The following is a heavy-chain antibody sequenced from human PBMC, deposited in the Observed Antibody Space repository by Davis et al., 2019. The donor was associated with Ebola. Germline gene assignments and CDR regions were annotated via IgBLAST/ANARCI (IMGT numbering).Heavy chain of an antibody. CDR1: GDSTSSYY. D-gene: IGHD5-24*01. CDR2: VYYSGTT. CDR3: ARELTITDY. V-gene: IGHV4-59*12. Sequence: SETLSPTCTVPGDSTSSYYWSWIRQLPGKGLAWIGYVYYSGTTSYNPSLKSRVTFSVDTSRKQFSLKLRSVTAADTAVYYCARELTITDYWGQGTLVTVSS. J-gene: IGHJ4*02.